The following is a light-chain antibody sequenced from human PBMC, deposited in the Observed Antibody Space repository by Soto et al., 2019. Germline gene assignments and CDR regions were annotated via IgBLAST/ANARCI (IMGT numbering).Light chain of an antibody. V-gene: IGKV2-28*01. CDR1: QSLLHSNGYNY. CDR2: LGS. J-gene: IGKJ1*01. CDR3: MKALQTPPT. Sequence: DIVMTQSPLSLPVTPGEPASISCRSSQSLLHSNGYNYLDWYLQKPGQSPQLLIYLGSNRASGVPDRFSGSGSGTDFTLKISRVEAEDVGVYYCMKALQTPPTFGQGTKVESK.